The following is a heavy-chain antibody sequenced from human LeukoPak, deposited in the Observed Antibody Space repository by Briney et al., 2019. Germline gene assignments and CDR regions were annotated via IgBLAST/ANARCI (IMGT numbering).Heavy chain of an antibody. J-gene: IGHJ4*02. CDR1: GFTFSSYG. CDR2: ISYDGSNK. Sequence: PGGSLRLSCAASGFTFSSYGMHWVRQAPGKGLEWVALISYDGSNKNYADSVKGRFTISRDNSKNTLYLQMNSLRAEDTAVYYCAKDLAGSGSYSFDYWGQGTLVTVSS. V-gene: IGHV3-30*18. D-gene: IGHD1-26*01. CDR3: AKDLAGSGSYSFDY.